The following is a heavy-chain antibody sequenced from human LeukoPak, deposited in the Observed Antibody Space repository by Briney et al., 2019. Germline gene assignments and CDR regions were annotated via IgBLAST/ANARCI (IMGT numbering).Heavy chain of an antibody. CDR3: AKESAKYHYDSSGYPTVD. D-gene: IGHD3-22*01. V-gene: IGHV3-23*01. Sequence: PGGSLRLSCAASGFTFSSYAMSWVRQAPGKGLEWVSAISGSGGSTYYADSVKGRFTISRDNSKNTLYLRMNSLRAEDTAVYYCAKESAKYHYDSSGYPTVDWGQGTLVTVSS. CDR1: GFTFSSYA. J-gene: IGHJ4*02. CDR2: ISGSGGST.